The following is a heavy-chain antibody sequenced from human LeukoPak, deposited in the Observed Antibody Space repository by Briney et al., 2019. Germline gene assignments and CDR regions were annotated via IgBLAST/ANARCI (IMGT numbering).Heavy chain of an antibody. CDR3: AKDLSSSFELYYYYYGMDV. Sequence: PGGSLRLSFAASGFIFSNYAMSWVRQAPGKGLEWVSAISGSGGSTYYADSVKGRFTISRDNSKNTLYLQMNSLRAEDTAVYYCAKDLSSSFELYYYYYGMDVWGKGTTVTVSS. D-gene: IGHD6-13*01. V-gene: IGHV3-23*01. CDR1: GFIFSNYA. CDR2: ISGSGGST. J-gene: IGHJ6*04.